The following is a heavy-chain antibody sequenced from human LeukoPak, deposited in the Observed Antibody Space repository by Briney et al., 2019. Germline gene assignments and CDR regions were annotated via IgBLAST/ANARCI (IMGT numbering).Heavy chain of an antibody. D-gene: IGHD6-6*01. CDR3: AGVAVGSSSEPHYYYYMDV. J-gene: IGHJ6*03. Sequence: ASVKVSCKASGYTFTSYDINWVRQATGQGLEWMGWMNPNSGNTGYAQKFQGRVTMTRNTSISTAYMELSSLRSEDTAVYYCAGVAVGSSSEPHYYYYMDVWGKGTTVTVSS. CDR1: GYTFTSYD. CDR2: MNPNSGNT. V-gene: IGHV1-8*01.